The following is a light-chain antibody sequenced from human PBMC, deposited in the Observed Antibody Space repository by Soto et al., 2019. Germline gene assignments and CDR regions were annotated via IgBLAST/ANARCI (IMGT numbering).Light chain of an antibody. CDR2: KAS. CDR3: HQYSSPPWT. J-gene: IGKJ1*01. Sequence: DIQMTQSPSTLSAFVGDRVTITCRASQSISSWLAWYQQKPGKAPKLLIYKASNLESGVPSRFSSSGSGTDFTLTISSLQPDDFATYYCHQYSSPPWTFGQGTKVESK. V-gene: IGKV1-5*03. CDR1: QSISSW.